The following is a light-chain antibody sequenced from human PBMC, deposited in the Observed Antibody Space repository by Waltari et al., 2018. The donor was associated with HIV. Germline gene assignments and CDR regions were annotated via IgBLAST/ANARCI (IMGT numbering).Light chain of an antibody. J-gene: IGLJ3*02. CDR1: TGSVTSGPY. V-gene: IGLV7-46*01. CDR3: LVSYSGSRDWV. Sequence: QAVVTQEPSLPVSPGGTVTLTCGASTGSVTSGPYPCWFQQKPGQAPTTLIYDISKKHAWTPARFAGSLLGGKAALTLSGAQPEDEAEYYCLVSYSGSRDWVFGGGTKLTVL. CDR2: DIS.